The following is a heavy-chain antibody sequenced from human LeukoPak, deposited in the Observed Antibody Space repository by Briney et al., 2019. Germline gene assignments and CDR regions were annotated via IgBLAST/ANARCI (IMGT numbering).Heavy chain of an antibody. CDR3: AKKEIAMQAFDI. D-gene: IGHD6-13*01. CDR2: ITSSGGNA. CDR1: GFTFSSYA. V-gene: IGHV3-23*01. J-gene: IGHJ3*02. Sequence: PGGSLRLSCTASGFTFSSYAMTWVRQAPGKGLDWVSGITSSGGNADYADSVKGRFTISRDNSKNTLYLQMNSLRAEDTAVYYCAKKEIAMQAFDIWGQGTMVTVSS.